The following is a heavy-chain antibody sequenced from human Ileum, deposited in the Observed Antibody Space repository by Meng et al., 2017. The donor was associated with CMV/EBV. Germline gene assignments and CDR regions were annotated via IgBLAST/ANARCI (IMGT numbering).Heavy chain of an antibody. CDR1: GCPVASKD. Sequence: VELVQSGAVVKKPWAQVKGAAKAFGCPVASKDFTWVRQAPGEGLERMVWLGAYNGVTKNAQNLQDRVTMTTDKTTSTVYMELRSLRADDTAVYFCAKCGENRDWPADPVDHWGQGTLVTVSS. CDR2: LGAYNGVT. D-gene: IGHD3-9*01. V-gene: IGHV1-18*01. J-gene: IGHJ5*02. CDR3: AKCGENRDWPADPVDH.